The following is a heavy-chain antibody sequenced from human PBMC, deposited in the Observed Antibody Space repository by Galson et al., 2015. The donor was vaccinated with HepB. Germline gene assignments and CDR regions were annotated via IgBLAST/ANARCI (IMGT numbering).Heavy chain of an antibody. V-gene: IGHV4-34*01. CDR3: ATDKQPSILWWGVHPRPLFY. CDR1: GGSFSGYY. J-gene: IGHJ4*02. Sequence: ETLSLTCAVYGGSFSGYYWSWIRQPPGKGLEWIGEINHSGSTNYNPSLKSRVTISVDTSKNQFSLKLSSVTAADTAVYYCATDKQPSILWWGVHPRPLFYWGQGTLVTVSS. D-gene: IGHD2-21*01. CDR2: INHSGST.